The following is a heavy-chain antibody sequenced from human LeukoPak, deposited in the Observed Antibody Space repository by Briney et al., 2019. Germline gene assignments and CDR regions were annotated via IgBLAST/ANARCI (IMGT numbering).Heavy chain of an antibody. Sequence: GGSLRLSCAASGFTFSSYGMHWVRQAPGKGLEWVAFIRYDGSNKYYADSVRGRFTISRDNSKNTLYLQVNSLRAEDAAVYFCAKAPVTSCRGAYCYPFDSWGQGTLVTVSS. CDR2: IRYDGSNK. D-gene: IGHD2-21*01. V-gene: IGHV3-30*02. CDR1: GFTFSSYG. J-gene: IGHJ4*02. CDR3: AKAPVTSCRGAYCYPFDS.